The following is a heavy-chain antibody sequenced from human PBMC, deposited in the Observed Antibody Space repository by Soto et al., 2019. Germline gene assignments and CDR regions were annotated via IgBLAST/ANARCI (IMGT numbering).Heavy chain of an antibody. J-gene: IGHJ5*02. V-gene: IGHV4-38-2*01. Sequence: SETLSLTCAVSGDSISSGYYWAWIRQPPGKGLEWIGSIYHSGTAYYNPSLKSRVIISVDTSKNQFSLKLSSVTAADTAVYYCARGHWFDPWGQGTLVTVSS. CDR1: GDSISSGYY. CDR3: ARGHWFDP. CDR2: IYHSGTA.